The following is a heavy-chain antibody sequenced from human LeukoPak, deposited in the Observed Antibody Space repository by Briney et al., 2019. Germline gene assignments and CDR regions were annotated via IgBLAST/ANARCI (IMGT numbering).Heavy chain of an antibody. CDR2: IYYSGST. CDR1: GGSISSSSYF. V-gene: IGHV4-39*01. D-gene: IGHD2-8*01. Sequence: PSETLSLTSTDSGGSISSSSYFWGWIRQPPGKGLEWIGSIYYSGSTYYNPSLKSRVTISVDTSKNQFSLKLSSETAADTAVYYCARLCTSWSFVYRGQGTLVTVSS. CDR3: ARLCTSWSFVY. J-gene: IGHJ4*02.